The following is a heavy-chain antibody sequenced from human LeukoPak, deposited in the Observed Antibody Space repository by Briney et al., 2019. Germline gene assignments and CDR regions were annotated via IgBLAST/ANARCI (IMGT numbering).Heavy chain of an antibody. D-gene: IGHD4-17*01. V-gene: IGHV3-33*06. CDR2: IWHDGSNE. CDR1: GLTFSNYG. CDR3: AKTSGGGAYGDYVFEY. Sequence: PGTSLRLSCAASGLTFSNYGMHWVRQAPGKGLEGVAVIWHDGSNEYYADSVRGRFTISRDNSKNTLYLQMNSLRAEDTAVYYCAKTSGGGAYGDYVFEYWGQGTLVTVSS. J-gene: IGHJ4*02.